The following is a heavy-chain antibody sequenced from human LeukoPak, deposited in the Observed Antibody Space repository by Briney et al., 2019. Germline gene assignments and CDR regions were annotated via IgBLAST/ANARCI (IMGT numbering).Heavy chain of an antibody. CDR1: GFTFSNYA. Sequence: GGSLRLSCAASGFTFSNYALSWVRQAPGKGLQWVSTISSTGGSTYYADSVKGRFTISRDNSRNTVSLQMNSLRAEDTAVYYCAKEAPLYCAATNCEEGSFDCWGQGTLVTISS. V-gene: IGHV3-23*01. CDR3: AKEAPLYCAATNCEEGSFDC. J-gene: IGHJ4*02. D-gene: IGHD2-8*02. CDR2: ISSTGGST.